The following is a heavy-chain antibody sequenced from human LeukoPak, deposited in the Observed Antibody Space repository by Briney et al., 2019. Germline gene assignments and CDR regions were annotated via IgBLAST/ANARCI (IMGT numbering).Heavy chain of an antibody. CDR3: ARGNILTGYTY. D-gene: IGHD3-9*01. CDR2: VSKDGNHK. CDR1: GFTFSRYA. V-gene: IGHV3-30*14. J-gene: IGHJ4*02. Sequence: GGSLRLSCAASGFTFSRYAMHWVRQAPGKGLEWAAVVSKDGNHKYYAGSVKGRFTISRENAENSLYLQMNSLRAGDTAVYYCARGNILTGYTYWGQGTLVTVSS.